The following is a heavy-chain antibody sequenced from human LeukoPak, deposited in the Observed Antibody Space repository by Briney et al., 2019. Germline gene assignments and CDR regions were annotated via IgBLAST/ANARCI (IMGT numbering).Heavy chain of an antibody. Sequence: ASVKVSFKASGYTFTSYGISWVRQAPGQGLEWMGWISAYNGNTNYAQKLQGRVTMTTDTSTSTAYMELRSLRSDDTAVYYCATTHPYDSRYYFDYWGQGTLVTVSS. D-gene: IGHD3-3*01. V-gene: IGHV1-18*01. CDR2: ISAYNGNT. CDR3: ATTHPYDSRYYFDY. CDR1: GYTFTSYG. J-gene: IGHJ4*02.